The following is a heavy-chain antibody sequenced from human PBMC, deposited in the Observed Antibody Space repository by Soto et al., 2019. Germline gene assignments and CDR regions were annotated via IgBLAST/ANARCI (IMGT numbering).Heavy chain of an antibody. CDR3: ARGDPSRNYEVN. D-gene: IGHD4-4*01. CDR2: IWYDGSNK. CDR1: GFTFSSYG. J-gene: IGHJ4*02. V-gene: IGHV3-33*01. Sequence: GGSLRLSCAASGFTFSSYGMHWVRQAPGKGLEWVAVIWYDGSNKYYADSVKGRFTISRDNSKNTLYLQMNSLRAEDTAVYYCARGDPSRNYEVNWGQGTLVTVSS.